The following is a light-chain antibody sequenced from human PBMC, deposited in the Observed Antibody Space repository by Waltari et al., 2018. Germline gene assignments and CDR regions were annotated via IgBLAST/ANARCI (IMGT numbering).Light chain of an antibody. CDR1: NIGGYS. CDR2: YDN. V-gene: IGLV3-21*04. CDR3: QVSDSTTDLVI. J-gene: IGLJ2*01. Sequence: SYVLTQPPSVSVAPGETSRITCGGDNIGGYSVHWYQQNPGQAPVLVLYYDNDRPSGIPERFSGSNFGNTATLTISRVEAGDEADYYCQVSDSTTDLVIFGGGTKLTVL.